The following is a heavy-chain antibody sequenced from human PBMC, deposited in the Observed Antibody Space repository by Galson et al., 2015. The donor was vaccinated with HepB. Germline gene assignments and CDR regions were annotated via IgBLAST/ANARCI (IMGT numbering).Heavy chain of an antibody. CDR2: TTGTGGGGST. J-gene: IGHJ4*02. D-gene: IGHD3-22*01. CDR1: GFTFSSYA. V-gene: IGHV3-23*01. CDR3: AAGYYYGDLGRD. Sequence: SLRLSCAASGFTFSSYAMSWVRQAPGKGLQWVSATTGTGGGGSTYHADSVRGRFTVSRDDSKSTLYLQMDSLRVEDTAVYYCAAGYYYGDLGRDWGQGTLVIVSS.